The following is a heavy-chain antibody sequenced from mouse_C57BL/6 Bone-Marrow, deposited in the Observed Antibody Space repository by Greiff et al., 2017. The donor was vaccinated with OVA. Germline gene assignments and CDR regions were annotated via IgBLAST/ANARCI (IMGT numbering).Heavy chain of an antibody. CDR2: IYPRSGNT. J-gene: IGHJ4*01. V-gene: IGHV1-81*01. Sequence: QVQLKESGAELARPGASVKLSCKASGYTFTSYGISWVKQRTGQGLEWIGEIYPRSGNTYYNEKFKGKATLTADKSSSTAYMELRSLTSEDSAVYFCARREDYAMDYWGQGTSVTVPS. CDR1: GYTFTSYG. CDR3: ARREDYAMDY.